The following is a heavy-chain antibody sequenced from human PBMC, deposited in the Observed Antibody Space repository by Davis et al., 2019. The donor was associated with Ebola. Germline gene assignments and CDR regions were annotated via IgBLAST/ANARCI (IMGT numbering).Heavy chain of an antibody. CDR3: ARAQGLSHDYYISHDT. CDR1: GYSFPNYD. V-gene: IGHV1-8*01. Sequence: ASVTVSCKASGYSFPNYDINWIRQAPRQGLEWIGRLNPNSGNAAYAPKFQGRVTMTRATAISTAYMELSSLSSDDTAVYFCARAQGLSHDYYISHDTWGQGTQVTVSS. J-gene: IGHJ5*02. D-gene: IGHD3-10*01. CDR2: LNPNSGNA.